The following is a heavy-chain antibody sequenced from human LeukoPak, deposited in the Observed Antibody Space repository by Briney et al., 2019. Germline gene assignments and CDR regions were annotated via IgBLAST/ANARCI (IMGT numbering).Heavy chain of an antibody. CDR1: GFTFSSYS. J-gene: IGHJ4*02. CDR2: ISPSGSTI. V-gene: IGHV3-48*01. Sequence: TGGSLRLSCAASGFTFSSYSMNWVRQAPGKGLEWVSYISPSGSTIYYADSVKGRFTISRDNSKNTLYLQMNSLRAEDTAVYYCAKVLQQQLVIGCWGQGTLVTVSS. CDR3: AKVLQQQLVIGC. D-gene: IGHD6-13*01.